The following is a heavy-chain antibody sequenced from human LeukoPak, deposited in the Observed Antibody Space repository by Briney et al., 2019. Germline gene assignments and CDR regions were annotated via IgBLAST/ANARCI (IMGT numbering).Heavy chain of an antibody. CDR2: IYHSGST. Sequence: PSETLSLTCTVSGYSTSSGYYWGWIRQPPGKGLEWIGSIYHSGSTYYNPSLESRVTISVDTSKNQFSLKLSSGAAADTAVYYCARDPPRGSSSMWFDPWGQGTLVTVSS. J-gene: IGHJ5*02. V-gene: IGHV4-38-2*02. D-gene: IGHD6-13*01. CDR3: ARDPPRGSSSMWFDP. CDR1: GYSTSSGYY.